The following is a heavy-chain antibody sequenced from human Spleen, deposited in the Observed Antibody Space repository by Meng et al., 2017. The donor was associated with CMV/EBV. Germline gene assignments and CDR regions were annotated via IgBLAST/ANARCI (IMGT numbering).Heavy chain of an antibody. CDR2: ISAYNGNT. CDR3: ARGDPQTPISKSDY. J-gene: IGHJ4*02. Sequence: ASVKVSCKASGYTFTSYGISWVRQAPGQGLEWMGWISAYNGNTNYAQKLQGRVTMTTDTSTSTAYMELRSLRSYDTAVYYCARGDPQTPISKSDYWGQGTLVTVSS. V-gene: IGHV1-18*01. D-gene: IGHD1-14*01. CDR1: GYTFTSYG.